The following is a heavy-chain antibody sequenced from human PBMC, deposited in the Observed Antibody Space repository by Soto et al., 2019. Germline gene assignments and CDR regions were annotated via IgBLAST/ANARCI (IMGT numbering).Heavy chain of an antibody. D-gene: IGHD3-10*01. V-gene: IGHV3-53*01. CDR1: GFTASSNY. CDR3: ARLRYYYGSGSCYNYGMDV. CDR2: IYSGGST. J-gene: IGHJ6*02. Sequence: GGSLRLSCAASGFTASSNYMSWVRQAPGKGLEWGSVIYSGGSTYYADSVKGRFTISRDNSNNMLYLQMNSLRAEDTAVYYCARLRYYYGSGSCYNYGMDVWGQGTTVTVSS.